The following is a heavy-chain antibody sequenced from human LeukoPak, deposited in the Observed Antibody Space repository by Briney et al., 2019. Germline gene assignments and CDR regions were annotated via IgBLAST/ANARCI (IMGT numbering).Heavy chain of an antibody. CDR3: ARIGTRTRGPAGLDV. CDR1: GFTFSGYE. CDR2: IDSGGGANR. Sequence: GGSLRLSCAASGFTFSGYEMNWVRQAPGKGLEWVSYIDSGGGANRFYSESVKGRFTISRDNAKNSLYLHMNTLRAEDTGVYYCARIGTRTRGPAGLDVWGQGTTVTVSS. D-gene: IGHD3-10*01. J-gene: IGHJ6*02. V-gene: IGHV3-48*03.